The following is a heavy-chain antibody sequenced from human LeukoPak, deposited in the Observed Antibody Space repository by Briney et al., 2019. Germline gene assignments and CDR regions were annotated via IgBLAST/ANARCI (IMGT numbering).Heavy chain of an antibody. CDR1: GFTFSSYA. V-gene: IGHV3-23*01. J-gene: IGHJ4*02. Sequence: GVSLRLSCAASGFTFSSYAMSWVRQTPGKGLEWVTAISGGGGSTYHADSGRGRYTITRANTKNTLYLQKNRLRAEDTPVYYCAKEISALLPTPVPIYFDYWGQGTLVTVPP. CDR3: AKEISALLPTPVPIYFDY. D-gene: IGHD2-15*01. CDR2: ISGGGGST.